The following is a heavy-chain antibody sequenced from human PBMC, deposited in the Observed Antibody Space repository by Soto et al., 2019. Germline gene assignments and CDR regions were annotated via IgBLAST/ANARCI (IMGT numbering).Heavy chain of an antibody. CDR1: GLTFSGYA. CDR3: AIPLSRGALSHIGS. Sequence: EAQLRESGGGLVQPGGSLRLSCAASGLTFSGYAMSWVRQAPGKGLEWVSSISGNGDSTYYTDSVKGRFTISRDNSKNPLYLLMDALRAEDTAVYYCAIPLSRGALSHIGSWGQGTLVTVSS. J-gene: IGHJ5*01. CDR2: ISGNGDST. V-gene: IGHV3-23*01.